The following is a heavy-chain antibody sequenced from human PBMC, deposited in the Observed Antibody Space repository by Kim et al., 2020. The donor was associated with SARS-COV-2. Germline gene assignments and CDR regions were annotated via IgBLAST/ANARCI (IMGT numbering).Heavy chain of an antibody. V-gene: IGHV4-59*01. J-gene: IGHJ4*02. CDR3: AREGGGYSYGPYFDY. CDR2: IYYSGST. D-gene: IGHD5-18*01. Sequence: SETLSLTCTVSGGSISSYYWSWIRQPPGKGLEWIGYIYYSGSTNYNPSLKSRVTISVDTSKNQFSLKLSSVTAADTAVYYCAREGGGYSYGPYFDYWCQGTLVTVSS. CDR1: GGSISSYY.